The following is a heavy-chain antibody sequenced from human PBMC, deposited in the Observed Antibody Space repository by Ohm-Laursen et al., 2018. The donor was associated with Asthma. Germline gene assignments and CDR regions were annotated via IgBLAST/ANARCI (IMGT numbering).Heavy chain of an antibody. Sequence: SLRLSCAASGFTVSSNYMNWVRQAPGKGLEWVAVISYDGSNKYYADSVKGRFTISRDNSKNTLYLQMNSLRAEDTAVYYCAKDPGDHIYYYGMDVWGQGTTVTVSS. CDR3: AKDPGDHIYYYGMDV. CDR2: ISYDGSNK. D-gene: IGHD4-17*01. CDR1: GFTVSSNY. J-gene: IGHJ6*02. V-gene: IGHV3-30*18.